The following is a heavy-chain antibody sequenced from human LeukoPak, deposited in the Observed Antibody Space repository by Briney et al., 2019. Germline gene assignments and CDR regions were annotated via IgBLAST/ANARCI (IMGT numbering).Heavy chain of an antibody. CDR1: GGTFSSYA. CDR2: IIPIFGIA. D-gene: IGHD3-10*01. Sequence: AASVKVSCKASGGTFSSYAINWVRQAPGQGLEWMGGIIPIFGIANYAQKFQGRVTITADKSTSTAYMELSSLRSEDTAVYYCARQATYYYGSGSILGWFDPWGQGTLVTVSS. V-gene: IGHV1-69*17. CDR3: ARQATYYYGSGSILGWFDP. J-gene: IGHJ5*02.